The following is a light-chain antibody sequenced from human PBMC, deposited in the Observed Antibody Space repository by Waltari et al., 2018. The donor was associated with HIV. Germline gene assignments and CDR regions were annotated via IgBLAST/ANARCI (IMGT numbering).Light chain of an antibody. CDR3: AAWTDSLNGVV. J-gene: IGLJ2*01. Sequence: QSVLTQPPSASGTPGQRVTISCSGSSSNIGSYYVYWYQQLPGTAPKLLIYRNNQRPSGVPDRFSGSKSGTSASLAVSGLRSEDEADYYCAAWTDSLNGVVFGGGTKLSVL. V-gene: IGLV1-47*01. CDR2: RNN. CDR1: SSNIGSYY.